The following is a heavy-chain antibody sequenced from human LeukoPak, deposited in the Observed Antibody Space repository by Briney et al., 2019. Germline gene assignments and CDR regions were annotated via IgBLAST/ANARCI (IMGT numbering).Heavy chain of an antibody. CDR3: ARVRGVGGYSDY. Sequence: ASVKVSCKASGYTFTCYYMHWVRQAPGQGLEWMGRINPNSGGTNYAQKFQGRVTMTRDTSISTAYMELSRLRSDDTAVYYCARVRGVGGYSDYWGQGTLVTVSS. D-gene: IGHD2-15*01. CDR1: GYTFTCYY. V-gene: IGHV1-2*06. J-gene: IGHJ4*02. CDR2: INPNSGGT.